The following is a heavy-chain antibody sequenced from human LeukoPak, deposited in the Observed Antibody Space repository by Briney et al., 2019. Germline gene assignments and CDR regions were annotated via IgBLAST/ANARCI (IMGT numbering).Heavy chain of an antibody. D-gene: IGHD3-9*01. Sequence: GASVKVSCKASGYTFTSYYMHWVRQAPGQGLEWMGIINPSGGSTSYAQKFQGRVTMTRDTSTSTVYMELSSLRSEDTAVYYCARDLKTYYDILTGYYTNWFDPWGQGTLVTVSS. CDR1: GYTFTSYY. J-gene: IGHJ5*02. V-gene: IGHV1-46*01. CDR2: INPSGGST. CDR3: ARDLKTYYDILTGYYTNWFDP.